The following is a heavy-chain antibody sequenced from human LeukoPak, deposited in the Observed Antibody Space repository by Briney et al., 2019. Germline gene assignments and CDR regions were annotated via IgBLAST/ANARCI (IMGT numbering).Heavy chain of an antibody. CDR2: ISSNGGTT. J-gene: IGHJ4*02. CDR3: ARAASFDY. V-gene: IGHV3-64*02. CDR1: GFTVSSNY. Sequence: GGSLRLSCAASGFTVSSNYMSWVRQAPGKGLEYVSAISSNGGTTYYADSVKGRFTISRDISKNTLYLQMGSLRAEDMAVYYCARAASFDYWGQGTLVTVSS.